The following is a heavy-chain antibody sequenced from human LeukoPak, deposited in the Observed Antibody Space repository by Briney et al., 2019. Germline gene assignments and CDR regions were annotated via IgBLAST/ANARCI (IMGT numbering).Heavy chain of an antibody. D-gene: IGHD2-15*01. CDR2: VYYSGST. V-gene: IGHV4-59*02. CDR1: GGSVSGYY. CDR3: ARIHRYCSGGACYVLDN. J-gene: IGHJ4*02. Sequence: ETSETLSLTCVVSGGSVSGYYWGWIRQPPGRGLEWIGYVYYSGSTNYNPSFKGRITISVDTSRNQFSLQLSSVTAADTAVYYCARIHRYCSGGACYVLDNWGQGTLVAVSS.